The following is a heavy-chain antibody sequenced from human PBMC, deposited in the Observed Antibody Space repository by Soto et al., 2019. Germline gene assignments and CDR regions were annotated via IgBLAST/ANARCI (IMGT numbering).Heavy chain of an antibody. CDR1: GYTFTSYG. D-gene: IGHD3-9*01. Sequence: ASVKVSCKASGYTFTSYGISWVRQAPGQGLEWLGWISAYNGNTNYAQKFQGWVTMTRDTSISTAYMELSRLRSDDTAVYYCARGGEATYYDILTGYLSFDYWGQGTLVTVAS. V-gene: IGHV1-18*01. CDR3: ARGGEATYYDILTGYLSFDY. J-gene: IGHJ4*02. CDR2: ISAYNGNT.